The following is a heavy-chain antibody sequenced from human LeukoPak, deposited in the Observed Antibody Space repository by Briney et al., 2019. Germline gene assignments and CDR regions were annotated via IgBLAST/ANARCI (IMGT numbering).Heavy chain of an antibody. CDR3: AREISGYSFGGGIGNWFDP. CDR1: GFTFTSHD. D-gene: IGHD5-18*01. CDR2: INPNSGNT. J-gene: IGHJ5*02. V-gene: IGHV1-8*01. Sequence: ASVKVSCKASGFTFTSHDYNWVRQATGQGLEWMGWINPNSGNTGYAQKFQGRVTMTRNTSISTAYMELSSLRSEDTAVYYCAREISGYSFGGGIGNWFDPWGQGTLVTVSS.